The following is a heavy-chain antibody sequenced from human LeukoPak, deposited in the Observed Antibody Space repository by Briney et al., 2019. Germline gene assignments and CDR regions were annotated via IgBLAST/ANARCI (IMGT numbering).Heavy chain of an antibody. CDR2: IKQDGSEK. CDR3: ARAGVLRYFDWLSIVHYYMDV. Sequence: PGGSLRLSCAASGFTFSSYWMSWVRQAPGKGLEWVANIKQDGSEKYYVDSVKGRFTISRDNAKNSLYLQMNSLRAEDTAVYYCARAGVLRYFDWLSIVHYYMDVWGKGTTVTISS. D-gene: IGHD3-9*01. CDR1: GFTFSSYW. V-gene: IGHV3-7*01. J-gene: IGHJ6*03.